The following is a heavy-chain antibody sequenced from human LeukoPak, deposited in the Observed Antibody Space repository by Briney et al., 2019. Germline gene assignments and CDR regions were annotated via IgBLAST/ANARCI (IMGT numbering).Heavy chain of an antibody. D-gene: IGHD2-2*01. CDR2: IYHSGST. Sequence: GESLKISCKGSGYSFTSYWIGWVRQMPGKGLEWMGIIYHSGSTYYNPSLKSRVTISVDRSKNQFSLKLSSVTAADTAVYFCARNGCSSGICKTEWGQGTLVTVSS. CDR3: ARNGCSSGICKTE. J-gene: IGHJ4*02. CDR1: GYSFTSYW. V-gene: IGHV5-51*01.